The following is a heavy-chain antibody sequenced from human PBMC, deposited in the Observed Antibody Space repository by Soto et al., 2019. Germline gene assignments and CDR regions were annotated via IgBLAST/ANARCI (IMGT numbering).Heavy chain of an antibody. J-gene: IGHJ4*02. Sequence: GGSLRLSCAASGFTFSSYAMHWVRQAPGKGLEWVALISYDGSDKDYADSVKGRFTISRDNSRNTLFLQMNSLRAEDTAVYYCARDYYKYYDSSGYYRSPAYWGQGTLVTVSS. CDR3: ARDYYKYYDSSGYYRSPAY. CDR2: ISYDGSDK. V-gene: IGHV3-30-3*01. CDR1: GFTFSSYA. D-gene: IGHD3-22*01.